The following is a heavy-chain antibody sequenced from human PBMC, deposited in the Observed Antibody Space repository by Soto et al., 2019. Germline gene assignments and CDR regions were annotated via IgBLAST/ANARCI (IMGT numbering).Heavy chain of an antibody. J-gene: IGHJ6*03. CDR3: ARPGANCSSTSCYYYYYYMDV. CDR2: ISSSSTI. CDR1: GFTFSSYS. D-gene: IGHD2-2*01. V-gene: IGHV3-48*01. Sequence: GGSLRLSCAASGFTFSSYSMNWVRQAPGKGLEWVSYISSSSTIYYADSVKGRFTISRDNAKNSLYLQMNSLRAEDTAVYYCARPGANCSSTSCYYYYYYMDVWGKGTTVTVSS.